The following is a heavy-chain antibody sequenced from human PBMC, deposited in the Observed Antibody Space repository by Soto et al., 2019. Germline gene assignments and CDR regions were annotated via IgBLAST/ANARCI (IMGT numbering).Heavy chain of an antibody. V-gene: IGHV3-23*01. CDR1: GFTLGNYA. CDR2: ISGSGGST. Sequence: EVQLLESGGDLVQPGESLRVSCAASGFTLGNYAMSWVRQAPGKGLEWVSSISGSGGSTYYADSVKGRFTIARDNSKSTLSLQMNSLRVDDTALYYCARAPASRLTASRPFDYWGQGTLVTVSS. J-gene: IGHJ4*02. CDR3: ARAPASRLTASRPFDY. D-gene: IGHD5-12*01.